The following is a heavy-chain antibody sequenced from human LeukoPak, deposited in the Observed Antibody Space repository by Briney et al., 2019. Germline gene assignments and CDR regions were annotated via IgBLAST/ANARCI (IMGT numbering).Heavy chain of an antibody. CDR1: GGSLSSSSYY. CDR2: IYETGST. D-gene: IGHD6-13*01. J-gene: IGHJ5*02. Sequence: SETLSLTCSVSGGSLSSSSYYWGWIRQPPGRGLEWIGNIYETGSTNYNPSLKSRVTISVDTSKNQFSLKLSSVTAADTAVYYCARDRLAAAGDWFDPWGQGTLVTVSS. V-gene: IGHV4-39*07. CDR3: ARDRLAAAGDWFDP.